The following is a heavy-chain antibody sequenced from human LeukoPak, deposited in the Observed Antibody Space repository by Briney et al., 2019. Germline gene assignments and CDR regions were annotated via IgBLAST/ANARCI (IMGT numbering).Heavy chain of an antibody. J-gene: IGHJ6*02. V-gene: IGHV4-59*01. Sequence: SETLSLTCTVSGGSISSYYWSWIRQPPGKGLEWIGYIYYSGSTNYNPSLKSRVTISVDTSKNQFSLQLSSVTAADTAVYYCARGRKYYYYGMDVWGQGTTVTVSS. CDR3: ARGRKYYYYGMDV. CDR1: GGSISSYY. CDR2: IYYSGST.